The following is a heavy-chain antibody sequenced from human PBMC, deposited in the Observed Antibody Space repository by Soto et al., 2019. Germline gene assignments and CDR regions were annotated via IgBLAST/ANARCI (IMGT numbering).Heavy chain of an antibody. J-gene: IGHJ4*02. CDR1: GYTFTSYY. Sequence: GASVKVSCKASGYTFTSYYMHWVRQAPGQGLEWMGIINPSGGNTGYAQKFQGRVTMTRNTSISTAYMELSSLRSEDTAVYYCARGRKTRFSSGYYYYFDYWGQGTLVTVSS. CDR2: INPSGGNT. D-gene: IGHD3-22*01. V-gene: IGHV1-46*01. CDR3: ARGRKTRFSSGYYYYFDY.